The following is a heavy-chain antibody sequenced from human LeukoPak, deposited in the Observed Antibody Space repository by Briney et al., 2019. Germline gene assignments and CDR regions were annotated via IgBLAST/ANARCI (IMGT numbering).Heavy chain of an antibody. J-gene: IGHJ6*03. CDR2: INHSGST. CDR1: GGSFSGYY. D-gene: IGHD3-10*01. Sequence: SETLSLTCAVYGGSFSGYYWSWIRQPPGKGLEWIGEINHSGSTNYNPSLKSRVTISVDTSKNQFSLKLSSVTAADTAVYYCARGSRFGELSYYYMDVWGKGTTVTVSS. CDR3: ARGSRFGELSYYYMDV. V-gene: IGHV4-34*01.